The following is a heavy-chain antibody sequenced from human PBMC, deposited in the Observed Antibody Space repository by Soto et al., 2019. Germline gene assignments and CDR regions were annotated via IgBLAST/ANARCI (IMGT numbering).Heavy chain of an antibody. V-gene: IGHV4-61*01. CDR1: SGSVISGSCY. CDR2: TYYSGRT. CDR3: VRYLRCLYGACQPYYYYGMDV. D-gene: IGHD2-21*02. J-gene: IGHJ6*02. Sequence: SSETLSLTCTVSSGSVISGSCYWSWIRQHPGKGLEWIGNTYYSGRTNSNPSLKSRVTISVDRAKNQFSLNLTSVTVADTAVYYCVRYLRCLYGACQPYYYYGMDVWGQGTTVTVSS.